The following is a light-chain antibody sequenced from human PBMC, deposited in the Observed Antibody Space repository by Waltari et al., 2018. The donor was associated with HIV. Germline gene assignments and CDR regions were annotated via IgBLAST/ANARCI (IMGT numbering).Light chain of an antibody. CDR3: CSYAGSTSFLV. CDR1: SSDVGSYNL. V-gene: IGLV2-23*02. CDR2: EVN. J-gene: IGLJ3*02. Sequence: QSALTQPASVSGSPGPSITISCTGTSSDVGSYNLVSWYQHQPGKAPKLMIYEVNKRPSVVSNRFSGSKSGNTASLTISGLQAEDEADYYCCSYAGSTSFLVFGGGTKLTVL.